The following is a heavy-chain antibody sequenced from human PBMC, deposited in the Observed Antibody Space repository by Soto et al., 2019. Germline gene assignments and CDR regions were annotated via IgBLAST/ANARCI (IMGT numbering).Heavy chain of an antibody. CDR2: TYYSGST. V-gene: IGHV4-31*03. D-gene: IGHD3-10*01. J-gene: IGHJ3*02. CDR3: AREEAGAFDI. Sequence: QVQLQESGPGLVKPSQTLSLTCTVSGVSMSSGGYYWTWIRQHPGKGLEWIGYTYYSGSTYYNPSLKSRLTISVDTSKNQFSLRLSSVTAADTAVYYCAREEAGAFDIWSQGTMVTVSS. CDR1: GVSMSSGGYY.